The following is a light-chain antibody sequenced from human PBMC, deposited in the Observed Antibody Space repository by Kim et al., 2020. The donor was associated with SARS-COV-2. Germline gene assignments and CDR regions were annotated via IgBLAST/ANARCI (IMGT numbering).Light chain of an antibody. CDR1: QSIGTY. J-gene: IGKJ2*01. CDR3: QQRSHWPPRYT. V-gene: IGKV3-11*01. Sequence: LTQSPATLSLSPGERATLSCTASQSIGTYLAWYQHKPGQAPRLLIYDVFTRAPGVPARFSGSGSGTDFTLTISVVEPEDFAVYYCQQRSHWPPRYTFGQGTKLEIK. CDR2: DVF.